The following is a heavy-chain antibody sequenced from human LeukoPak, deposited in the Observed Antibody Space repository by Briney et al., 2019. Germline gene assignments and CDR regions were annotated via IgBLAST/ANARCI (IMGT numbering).Heavy chain of an antibody. Sequence: PGGSLRLSCAASGFTFSSYSMNWVRQAPGKGLEWVSSISSSSSYIYYADSVKGRFTISRDNAKNSLYLQMNSLRAEDTAVYYCARREGYCSSTSCYWGVVEYYFDYWGQGTLVTVSS. J-gene: IGHJ4*02. CDR2: ISSSSSYI. CDR1: GFTFSSYS. CDR3: ARREGYCSSTSCYWGVVEYYFDY. V-gene: IGHV3-21*01. D-gene: IGHD2-2*01.